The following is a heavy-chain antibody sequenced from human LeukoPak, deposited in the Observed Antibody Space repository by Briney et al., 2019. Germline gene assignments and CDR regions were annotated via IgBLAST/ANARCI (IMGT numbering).Heavy chain of an antibody. CDR2: IIPILGIA. Sequence: GASVKVSCKASGGTFSSYAISWVRQAPGQGLEWMGRIIPILGIANYAQKFQGRVTITADKSTSTAYMELSSLRSEDTAVYYCAREGLGELAMYGYWGQGTLVTVSS. J-gene: IGHJ4*02. V-gene: IGHV1-69*04. D-gene: IGHD3-16*01. CDR3: AREGLGELAMYGY. CDR1: GGTFSSYA.